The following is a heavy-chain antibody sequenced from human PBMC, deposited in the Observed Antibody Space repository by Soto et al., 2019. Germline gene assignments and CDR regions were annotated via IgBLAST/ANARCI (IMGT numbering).Heavy chain of an antibody. V-gene: IGHV4-34*01. Sequence: SETLSLTCAVYGGSFSGYYWSWIRQPPGKGLEWIGEINHSGSTNYNPSLKSRVTISVDTSKNQFPLKLSSVTAADTAVYYCARCDGSGRAYYGVDGWGQGTTVTVSS. CDR2: INHSGST. CDR3: ARCDGSGRAYYGVDG. D-gene: IGHD3-10*01. CDR1: GGSFSGYY. J-gene: IGHJ6*02.